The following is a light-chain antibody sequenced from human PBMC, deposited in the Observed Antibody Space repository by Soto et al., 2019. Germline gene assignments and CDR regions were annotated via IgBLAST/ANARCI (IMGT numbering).Light chain of an antibody. CDR3: QQYSSWPLT. CDR2: GAS. V-gene: IGKV3-15*01. Sequence: EIVMTQSPVTLSVSPGERATLSCRASQSVTNSYLAWYQQKPGQAPRLLIFGASTRAAGIPARFSGSGSGTEFTLTISSLQSEDFAVYYCQQYSSWPLTFGGGTKVDIK. J-gene: IGKJ4*01. CDR1: QSVTNSY.